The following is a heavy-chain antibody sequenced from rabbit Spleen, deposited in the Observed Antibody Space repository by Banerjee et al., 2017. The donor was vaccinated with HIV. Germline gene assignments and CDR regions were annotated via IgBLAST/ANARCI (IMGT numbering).Heavy chain of an antibody. J-gene: IGHJ4*01. Sequence: QEQLVESGGGLVTPGGSLTLTCKASGFDFSYNAVMCWVRQAPGKGLELIGCIATGSGTTYYATWAKGRFTISSSTNQNTVDLKMASLTVADTATYFCGRDGDGSGWEFDLWGPGTLVTVS. D-gene: IGHD4-2*01. CDR1: GFDFSYNAV. CDR3: GRDGDGSGWEFDL. CDR2: IATGSGTT. V-gene: IGHV1S43*01.